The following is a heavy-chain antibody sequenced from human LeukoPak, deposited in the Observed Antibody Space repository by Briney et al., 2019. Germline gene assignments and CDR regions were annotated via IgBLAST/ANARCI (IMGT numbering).Heavy chain of an antibody. CDR1: GFTFDDYA. J-gene: IGHJ5*02. V-gene: IGHV3-9*03. CDR2: ISWNSGTI. Sequence: PGGSPRLSCAASGFTFDDYAMHWVRQAPGKGLEWVSGISWNSGTIGYADSVKGRFTISRDNAKNSLYLQMNSLRAEDMALYYCAKGNSGSYSQDWFDPWGQGTLVTVSS. CDR3: AKGNSGSYSQDWFDP. D-gene: IGHD1-26*01.